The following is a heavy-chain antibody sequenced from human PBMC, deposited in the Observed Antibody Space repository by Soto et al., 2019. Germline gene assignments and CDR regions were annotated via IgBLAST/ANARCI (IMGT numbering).Heavy chain of an antibody. CDR1: GFTFSTYS. V-gene: IGHV3-48*02. J-gene: IGHJ6*02. D-gene: IGHD5-18*01. CDR3: ARDRSERIQRGRLKFDYHHMDV. CDR2: ISSSSTTI. Sequence: GGSLRLSCAASGFTFSTYSMNWVRQTPGKGLEWLSYISSSSTTIYYADAVKGRFTISRDNAKNSLYLQMNSLRDEDTAVYYCARDRSERIQRGRLKFDYHHMDVWGQGTTVTVSS.